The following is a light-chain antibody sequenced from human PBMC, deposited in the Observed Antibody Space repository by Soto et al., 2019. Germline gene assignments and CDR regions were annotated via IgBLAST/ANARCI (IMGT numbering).Light chain of an antibody. CDR1: SSDVGGYNY. V-gene: IGLV2-14*03. CDR2: DVT. J-gene: IGLJ2*01. Sequence: QSVLTQPASVSGSPGQWITISCTGASSDVGGYNYVSWYQQHPGKAPKLMISDVTNRPSGVSNRFSGSKSGNTASLTISGLQAEDEADYYCTSYTSSNTPYVVFGGGTKVTVL. CDR3: TSYTSSNTPYVV.